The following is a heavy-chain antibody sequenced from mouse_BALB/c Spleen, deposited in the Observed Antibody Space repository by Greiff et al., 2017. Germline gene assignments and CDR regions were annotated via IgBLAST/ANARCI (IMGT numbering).Heavy chain of an antibody. CDR1: GFSLSTSGMG. J-gene: IGHJ3*01. V-gene: IGHV8-12*01. CDR3: ARRGGYDEGFAY. Sequence: QVTLKESGPGILQPSQTLSLTCSFSGFSLSTSGMGVSWIRQPSGKGLEWLAHIYWDDDKRYNPSLKSRLTISKDTSSNQVFLKITSVDTADTATYYCARRGGYDEGFAYWGQGTLVTVSA. CDR2: IYWDDDK. D-gene: IGHD2-2*01.